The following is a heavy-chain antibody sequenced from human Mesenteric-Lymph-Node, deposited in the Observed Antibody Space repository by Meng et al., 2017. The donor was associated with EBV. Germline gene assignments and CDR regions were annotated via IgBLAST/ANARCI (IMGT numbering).Heavy chain of an antibody. D-gene: IGHD5-12*01. CDR1: GFPFNVYD. J-gene: IGHJ4*02. CDR3: ANVPYSY. CDR2: ISGSGLTT. Sequence: EVQLLASGGYLAGPGGSLRLSCGASGFPFNVYDMSWVRQAPGKGMEWVSGISGSGLTTYYADSVKGRFTMSRDNPGNTLYLQMNSLRVEDTAIYYCANVPYSYWGQGTLVTVSS. V-gene: IGHV3-23*01.